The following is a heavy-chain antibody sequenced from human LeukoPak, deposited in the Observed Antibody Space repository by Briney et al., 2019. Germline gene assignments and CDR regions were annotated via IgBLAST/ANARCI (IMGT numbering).Heavy chain of an antibody. CDR2: INPNSGGA. CDR1: GYTFTGYY. J-gene: IGHJ4*02. Sequence: EASVKVSCKASGYTFTGYYMNWVRQAPGQGLEWMGWINPNSGGANYAQKFQGRVTMTRDTSISTAYMELSRLRSDDTAVYYCARVHRHYYDSSGPVDYWGQGALVTVSS. V-gene: IGHV1-2*02. CDR3: ARVHRHYYDSSGPVDY. D-gene: IGHD3-22*01.